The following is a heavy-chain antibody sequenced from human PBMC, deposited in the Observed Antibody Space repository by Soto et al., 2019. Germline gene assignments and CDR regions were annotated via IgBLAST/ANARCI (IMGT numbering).Heavy chain of an antibody. CDR2: IYSGGST. J-gene: IGHJ6*02. D-gene: IGHD6-6*01. V-gene: IGHV3-53*02. Sequence: EVQLVETGGGLIQPGGSLRLSCAASGFTVSSNYMSWVRQAPGKGLEWVSVIYSGGSTYYADSVKGRFTISRDNSKNTLYLQMNSLRAEDTAVYYCASQLYSISGMDVWGQGTTVTVSS. CDR1: GFTVSSNY. CDR3: ASQLYSISGMDV.